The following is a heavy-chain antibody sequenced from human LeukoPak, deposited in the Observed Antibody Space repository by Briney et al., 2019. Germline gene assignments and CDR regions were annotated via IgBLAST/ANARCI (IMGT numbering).Heavy chain of an antibody. CDR3: ARGFTMIRGVSNWFDP. Sequence: TSETLSLTCTVSGVSISSNDYYWSWIRQPPGKGLEWIGYIYYSGSTYYNPSLKSRLTISVDTSKNQFSLKLSSVTAADTAVYYCARGFTMIRGVSNWFDPWGQGTLVTVSS. D-gene: IGHD3-10*01. CDR2: IYYSGST. CDR1: GVSISSNDYY. J-gene: IGHJ5*02. V-gene: IGHV4-30-4*01.